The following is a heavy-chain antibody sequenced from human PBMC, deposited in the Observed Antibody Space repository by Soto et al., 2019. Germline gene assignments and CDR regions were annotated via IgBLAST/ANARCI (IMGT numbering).Heavy chain of an antibody. J-gene: IGHJ4*02. V-gene: IGHV3-74*01. D-gene: IGHD3-3*01. CDR1: GFTFSSYW. CDR2: INSDGSST. Sequence: ASVKVSCAASGFTFSSYWMHWVRQAPGKGLVWVSRINSDGSSTSYADSVKGRFTISRDNAKNTMYMQMNSLRAEDTAVYYCAREEGRITIFGVVNEGALFYWGQGTLVTVSS. CDR3: AREEGRITIFGVVNEGALFY.